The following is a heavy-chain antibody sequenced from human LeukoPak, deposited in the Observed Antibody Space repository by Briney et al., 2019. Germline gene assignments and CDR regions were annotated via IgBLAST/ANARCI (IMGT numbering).Heavy chain of an antibody. CDR3: ATRGRYSSSSFYYGMDV. CDR1: GGSFSGYY. V-gene: IGHV4-34*01. J-gene: IGHJ6*02. CDR2: INHSGST. Sequence: PSETLSLTCAVYGGSFSGYYWSWIRQPPGKGLEWIGEINHSGSTNYNPSLKSRVTISVDTSKNQFSLKLSSVTAADTAVYYCATRGRYSSSSFYYGMDVWGQGTTVTVSS. D-gene: IGHD6-6*01.